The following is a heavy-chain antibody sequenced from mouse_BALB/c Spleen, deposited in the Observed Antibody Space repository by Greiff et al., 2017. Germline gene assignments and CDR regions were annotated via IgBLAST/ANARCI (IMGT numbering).Heavy chain of an antibody. CDR3: ARSRAPYGNFYFDY. CDR2: ISSGSSTI. CDR1: GFTFSSFG. D-gene: IGHD2-1*01. V-gene: IGHV5-17*02. Sequence: EVQRVESGGGLVQPGGSRKLSCAASGFTFSSFGMHWVRQAPEKGLEWVAYISSGSSTIYYADTVKGRFTISRDNPKNTLFLQMTSLRSEDTAMYYCARSRAPYGNFYFDYWGQGTTLTVSS. J-gene: IGHJ2*01.